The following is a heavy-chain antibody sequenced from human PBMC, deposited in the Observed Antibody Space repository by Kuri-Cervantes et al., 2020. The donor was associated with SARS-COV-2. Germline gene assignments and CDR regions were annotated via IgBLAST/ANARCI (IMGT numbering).Heavy chain of an antibody. CDR3: AKDKGFGELFFDY. D-gene: IGHD3-10*01. CDR1: GFTINNYA. CDR2: ISGDGDRA. J-gene: IGHJ4*02. V-gene: IGHV3-23*01. Sequence: GGSLRLSCTASGFTINNYAMRWVRQAPGKGLEWVSGISGDGDRADYADPVKGRFTISRDNSKNMLYLQMNSLRAEDTAVYYCAKDKGFGELFFDYWGQGTLVTVSS.